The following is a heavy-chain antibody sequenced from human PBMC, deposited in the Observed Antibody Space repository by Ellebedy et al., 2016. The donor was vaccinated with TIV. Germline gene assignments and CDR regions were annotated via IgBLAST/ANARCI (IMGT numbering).Heavy chain of an antibody. D-gene: IGHD4-17*01. CDR2: ISAYNGNT. Sequence: ASVKVSCXVSGYTLTELSMHWVRQAPEQGLEWMGWISAYNGNTDYAQKFQGRIMMTTDTSRKTAYMELASLRSDDTAVYYCARDTPSNDYGDYEYNGMDVWGQGTTVTVSS. CDR3: ARDTPSNDYGDYEYNGMDV. V-gene: IGHV1-18*01. J-gene: IGHJ6*02. CDR1: GYTLTELS.